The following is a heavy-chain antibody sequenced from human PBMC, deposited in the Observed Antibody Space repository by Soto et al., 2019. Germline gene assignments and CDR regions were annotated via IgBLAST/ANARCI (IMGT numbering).Heavy chain of an antibody. J-gene: IGHJ6*02. CDR3: ASREYSSSSPRSIYYYGMDV. CDR1: GYSFTIYW. CDR2: IYPGDSDT. Sequence: GESLKISCKGSGYSFTIYWIGWVRQMPGKGLEWMGIIYPGDSDTKYSPSFQGQVTISADKSISTAYLQWSSLKASDTAMYYCASREYSSSSPRSIYYYGMDVWGQGTTVTVSS. D-gene: IGHD6-6*01. V-gene: IGHV5-51*01.